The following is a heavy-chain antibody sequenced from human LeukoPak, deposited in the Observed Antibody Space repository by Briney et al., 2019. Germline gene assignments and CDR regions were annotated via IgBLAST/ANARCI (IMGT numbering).Heavy chain of an antibody. V-gene: IGHV5-51*01. D-gene: IGHD6-19*01. CDR1: GYSFTSYW. CDR2: IYPGDSDT. Sequence: KRGESLKISCKGSGYSFTSYWIGWVRQMPGKGLEWMGIIYPGDSDTRYSPSFQGQVTISADKTISTANLQWSSLMASDTAMYCCARLSRAVLTYGMDVWGKGTRVTVSS. J-gene: IGHJ6*04. CDR3: ARLSRAVLTYGMDV.